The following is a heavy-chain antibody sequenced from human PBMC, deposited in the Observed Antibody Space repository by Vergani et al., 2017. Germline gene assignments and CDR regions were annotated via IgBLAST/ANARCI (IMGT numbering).Heavy chain of an antibody. CDR2: IYPGDSEV. CDR1: GYIFSNFW. D-gene: IGHD3-10*01. Sequence: EKQLLQSGSETKKPGESLKISCQAFGYIFSNFWIGWVRQRPGRGLERMGIIYPGDSEVKSNPTFRGQVIFSVDTSVNTAYLQWRSLQASDTATYFCASGGHGSENGGALQLWGQGTNITVSS. CDR3: ASGGHGSENGGALQL. J-gene: IGHJ3*01. V-gene: IGHV5-51*01.